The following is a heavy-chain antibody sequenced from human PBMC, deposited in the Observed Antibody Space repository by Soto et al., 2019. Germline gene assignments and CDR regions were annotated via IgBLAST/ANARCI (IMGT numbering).Heavy chain of an antibody. CDR3: ARAHAPTLPFDY. CDR1: GGSMRNVY. D-gene: IGHD2-15*01. CDR2: IFHSGNA. Sequence: SLTCTVSGGSMRNVYWSWIRQPPGKRLEWIGFIFHSGNAKYNPSLKSRVTISIDTSKSQFSLSLDSATAADTAVYFCARAHAPTLPFDYWGLGTLVTVSS. V-gene: IGHV4-59*01. J-gene: IGHJ4*01.